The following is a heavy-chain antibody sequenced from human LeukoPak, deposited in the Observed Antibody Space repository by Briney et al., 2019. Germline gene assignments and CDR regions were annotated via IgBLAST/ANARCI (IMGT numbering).Heavy chain of an antibody. CDR3: ARWVQSPYNWFDP. D-gene: IGHD3-10*01. CDR2: INVDSGDT. CDR1: GYPFTDYH. V-gene: IGHV1-2*02. J-gene: IGHJ5*02. Sequence: ASVKVSCKASGYPFTDYHIHWVRQAPGQGLDWLGRINVDSGDTIYAPKFRGRVTMTRDTTITTAHMELTRLTSDDTAVYYCARWVQSPYNWFDPWGQGTLVTVSS.